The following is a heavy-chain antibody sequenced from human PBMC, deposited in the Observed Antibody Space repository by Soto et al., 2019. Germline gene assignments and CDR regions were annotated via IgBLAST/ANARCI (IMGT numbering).Heavy chain of an antibody. Sequence: GXSVKASFDASSYGFTGYCMHWVRQAPRQGLEWMGWINPNSGGTNYAQKFQGWVTMTRDTSISTAYMELSRLRSDDTAVYYCARGNIVVVVAATLAGGSIDYWGQGTLVTVSS. D-gene: IGHD2-15*01. CDR3: ARGNIVVVVAATLAGGSIDY. V-gene: IGHV1-2*04. CDR2: INPNSGGT. CDR1: SYGFTGYC. J-gene: IGHJ4*02.